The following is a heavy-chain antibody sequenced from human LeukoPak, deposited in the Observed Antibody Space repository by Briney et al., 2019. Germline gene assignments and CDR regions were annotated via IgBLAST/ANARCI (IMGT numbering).Heavy chain of an antibody. D-gene: IGHD6-13*01. CDR3: AGAAAGTVGKYYYGMDV. V-gene: IGHV5-51*01. CDR1: GYSFTSYW. Sequence: GESLKISCKGSGYSFTSYWISWVRQMPGKGLEWMGIIYPGDSDTRYSPSFQGQVTISADKSISTAYLQWSSLKASDTAMYYCAGAAAGTVGKYYYGMDVWGKGTTVTVSS. CDR2: IYPGDSDT. J-gene: IGHJ6*04.